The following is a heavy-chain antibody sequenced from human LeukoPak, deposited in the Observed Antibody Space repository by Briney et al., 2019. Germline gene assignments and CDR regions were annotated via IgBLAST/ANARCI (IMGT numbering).Heavy chain of an antibody. Sequence: GGSLRLSCAASGFTFSSYAISWVRQAPGKGLEWVSAISGSGGSTHYADSVKGRFTISRDNSKNTLYLQMNSLRADDTAVYYCAKDPRGWLSTPDYWGQGTLVTVSS. CDR3: AKDPRGWLSTPDY. CDR2: ISGSGGST. CDR1: GFTFSSYA. J-gene: IGHJ4*02. V-gene: IGHV3-23*01. D-gene: IGHD3-22*01.